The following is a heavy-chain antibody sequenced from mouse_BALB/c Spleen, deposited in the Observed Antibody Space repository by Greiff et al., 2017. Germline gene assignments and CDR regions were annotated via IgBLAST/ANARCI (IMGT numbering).Heavy chain of an antibody. Sequence: VQLQQSGAELARPGASVKLSCKASGYTFTSYWMQWVKQRPGQGLEWIGAIYPGDGDTRYTQKFKGKATLTADKSSSTAYMQLSSLASEDSAVYYCARSGYYGSSLPWYFDVWGAGTTVTVSS. J-gene: IGHJ1*01. D-gene: IGHD1-1*01. V-gene: IGHV1-87*01. CDR2: IYPGDGDT. CDR1: GYTFTSYW. CDR3: ARSGYYGSSLPWYFDV.